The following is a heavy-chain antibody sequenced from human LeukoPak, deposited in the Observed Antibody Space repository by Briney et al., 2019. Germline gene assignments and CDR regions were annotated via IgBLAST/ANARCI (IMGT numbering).Heavy chain of an antibody. D-gene: IGHD5-18*01. CDR3: ARGQKYRSGYTVTELGSGYFDY. Sequence: GSLRLSCAASGFTFSSYAMSWVRQPPGKGLEWIGEIYHSGSTNYNPSLTSRVTISVDKSKNQFSLKLSSVTAADTAVYYCARGQKYRSGYTVTELGSGYFDYWGQGTLVTVSS. J-gene: IGHJ4*02. V-gene: IGHV4-4*02. CDR2: IYHSGST. CDR1: GFTFSSYAM.